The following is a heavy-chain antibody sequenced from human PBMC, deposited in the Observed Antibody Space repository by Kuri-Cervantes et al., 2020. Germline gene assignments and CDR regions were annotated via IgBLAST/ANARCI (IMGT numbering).Heavy chain of an antibody. J-gene: IGHJ3*01. Sequence: SETLSLTCAVSGGSISSYDWTWIRQPPGKGLEWIGYIYYSGSTNYNPSLKSRVTMSVDTYKNQFSLKLSSVTAADTAVYYCARSSGSYYYAFDFWGQGTMVTVSS. V-gene: IGHV4-59*01. CDR2: IYYSGST. CDR3: ARSSGSYYYAFDF. CDR1: GGSISSYD. D-gene: IGHD1-26*01.